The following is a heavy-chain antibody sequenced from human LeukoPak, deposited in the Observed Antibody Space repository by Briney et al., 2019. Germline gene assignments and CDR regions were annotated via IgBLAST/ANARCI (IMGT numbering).Heavy chain of an antibody. CDR1: GGSISSGGYY. CDR2: IYYSGST. Sequence: SQTLSLTCTVSGGSISSGGYYWSWIRQHPGKGLEWIGYIYYSGSTYYNPSLKSRVTISGDTSKNQFSLKLSSVPAADPAVYYCARDSDYYGSGSYSNYYYYGMDVWGKGTTVTVSS. J-gene: IGHJ6*04. V-gene: IGHV4-31*03. D-gene: IGHD3-10*01. CDR3: ARDSDYYGSGSYSNYYYYGMDV.